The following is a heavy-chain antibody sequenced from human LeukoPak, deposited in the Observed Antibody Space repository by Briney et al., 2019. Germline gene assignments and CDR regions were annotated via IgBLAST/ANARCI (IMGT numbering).Heavy chain of an antibody. J-gene: IGHJ4*02. CDR1: GFTFSSYG. V-gene: IGHV3-33*06. CDR3: AKDERGYSYGLIDY. CDR2: IWYDGSNK. Sequence: PGRSLRLSCAASGFTFSSYGMHWVRQAPGKGLEWVAVIWYDGSNKYYADSVKGRFTISRDNSKNTLYLQMNSLRAEDTAVYYCAKDERGYSYGLIDYWGQGTLVTVCS. D-gene: IGHD5-18*01.